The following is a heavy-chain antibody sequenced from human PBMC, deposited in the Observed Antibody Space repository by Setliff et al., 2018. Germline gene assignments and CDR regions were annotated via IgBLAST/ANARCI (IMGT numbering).Heavy chain of an antibody. CDR1: GYSLSNYV. Sequence: ASVKVSCKASGYSLSNYVMNWVRQAPGQGLEWMGWINPNSGGTNYAQKFQGWVTMTRDTSISTAYMELSRLRSDDTAVYYCARGRDFWSGYLVYWGQGTLVTVS. CDR2: INPNSGGT. CDR3: ARGRDFWSGYLVY. J-gene: IGHJ4*02. V-gene: IGHV1-2*04. D-gene: IGHD3-3*01.